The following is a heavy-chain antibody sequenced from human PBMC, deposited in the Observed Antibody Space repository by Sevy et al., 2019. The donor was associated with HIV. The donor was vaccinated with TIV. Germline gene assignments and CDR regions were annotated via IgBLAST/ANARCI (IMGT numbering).Heavy chain of an antibody. CDR2: IIPIFGTT. CDR1: GGTFSNYA. Sequence: ASVKVSCKASGGTFSNYALSWVRQAPGQGLEWMGGIIPIFGTTNFAQTFPGRVTITAGEFTSTAYMELSSLRSADTAVYYCARTPLVRIPGAADLYFDNWGQGTLVTVSS. J-gene: IGHJ4*02. V-gene: IGHV1-69*13. CDR3: ARTPLVRIPGAADLYFDN. D-gene: IGHD2-2*01.